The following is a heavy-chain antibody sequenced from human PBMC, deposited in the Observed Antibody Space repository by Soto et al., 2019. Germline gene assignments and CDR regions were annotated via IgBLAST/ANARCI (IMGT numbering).Heavy chain of an antibody. D-gene: IGHD4-17*01. Sequence: QVHLVESGGGVVQPGRSLRLSCAASGLTFSNYGMHWVRQAPGKGLEWVAFISYDGTNRCYPDSVKGRFTISRDNSKNTLYLQMNSLNTEDTAVYYCARESSSTVTTGGGGSAKDYWGQGTLVTVSS. CDR3: ARESSSTVTTGGGGSAKDY. CDR2: ISYDGTNR. V-gene: IGHV3-30-3*01. J-gene: IGHJ4*02. CDR1: GLTFSNYG.